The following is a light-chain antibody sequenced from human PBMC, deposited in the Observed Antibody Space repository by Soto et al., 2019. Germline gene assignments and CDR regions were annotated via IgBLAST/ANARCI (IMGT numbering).Light chain of an antibody. CDR1: QSVSSN. CDR3: QQYNNWPET. Sequence: TKAPTALSESPANRATLSCRASQSVSSNLAWYQQKPGQAPRLLIYGASTRATGIPARFSGSGSGTEFTLTISSLQSEDFAVYYCQQYNNWPETFGQGTKVDI. J-gene: IGKJ1*01. CDR2: GAS. V-gene: IGKV3-15*01.